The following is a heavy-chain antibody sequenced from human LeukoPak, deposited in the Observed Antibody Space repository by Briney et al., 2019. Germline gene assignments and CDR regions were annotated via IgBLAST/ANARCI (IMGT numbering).Heavy chain of an antibody. CDR2: IEQDGSEK. D-gene: IGHD6-6*01. V-gene: IGHV3-7*01. CDR1: GFTFSNYW. Sequence: GGSLRLSCAASGFTFSNYWMSWVRQAPGKGLEWVANIEQDGSEKYYVDSVKGRFTISRDNAKNSMYLQMNSLRDEDTAVYYCARDGGGSSSSNYWGQGTLVTVSS. J-gene: IGHJ4*02. CDR3: ARDGGGSSSSNY.